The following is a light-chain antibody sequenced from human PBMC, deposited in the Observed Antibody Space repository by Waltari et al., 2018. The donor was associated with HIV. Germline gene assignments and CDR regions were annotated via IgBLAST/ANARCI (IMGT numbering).Light chain of an antibody. CDR1: SNDVGRYNY. CDR3: SSYTNTNTLAI. Sequence: QSALTQPASVSGSPGQSITISCTGTSNDVGRYNYVSWYQQPPGKAPKLIIYDVSNRPSGLSNRISGSKSGNTASLTISGLQAEDEGDYYCSSYTNTNTLAIFGGGTKLTVL. CDR2: DVS. J-gene: IGLJ2*01. V-gene: IGLV2-14*01.